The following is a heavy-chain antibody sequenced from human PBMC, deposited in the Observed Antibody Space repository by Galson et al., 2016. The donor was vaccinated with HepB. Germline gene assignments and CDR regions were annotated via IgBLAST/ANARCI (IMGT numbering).Heavy chain of an antibody. V-gene: IGHV3-23*01. J-gene: IGHJ5*02. CDR3: ASLGGYDILTGSNWFDP. CDR2: IGGGGRTT. Sequence: SLRLSCAASGFTFSSYGIIWVRQAPGKGLEWVSGIGGGGRTTHYADSVKGRVTISRDDSKNTVYVQMNSLRDEDTAVYYCASLGGYDILTGSNWFDPWGQGTLVTVSP. D-gene: IGHD3-9*01. CDR1: GFTFSSYG.